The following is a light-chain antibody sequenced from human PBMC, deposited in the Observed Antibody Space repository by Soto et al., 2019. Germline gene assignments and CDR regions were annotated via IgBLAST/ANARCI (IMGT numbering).Light chain of an antibody. CDR3: CSYAGSRV. Sequence: QSALTQPASVSGSPGQSITISCTGTSSDVGSYNLVSWYQQHPGKAPKLMIYEGSKRPSGVSNRFSGSKSGNTASLTIQAEDEADYYCCSYAGSRVFGGGTKLTVL. V-gene: IGLV2-23*01. J-gene: IGLJ3*02. CDR2: EGS. CDR1: SSDVGSYNL.